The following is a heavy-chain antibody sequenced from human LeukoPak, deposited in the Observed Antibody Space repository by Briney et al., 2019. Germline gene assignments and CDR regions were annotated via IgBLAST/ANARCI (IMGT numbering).Heavy chain of an antibody. Sequence: SQTLSLTCAISGDSVSSNSAAWNWIRQSPSRGLEWLGRTYYRSKWYNDYAVSVKSRITINPDTSKNQFSLNLNSVTAADTAVYYCARVGMRWLRPFDYWGQGTLVTVSS. J-gene: IGHJ4*02. CDR1: GDSVSSNSAA. D-gene: IGHD5-12*01. CDR2: TYYRSKWYN. CDR3: ARVGMRWLRPFDY. V-gene: IGHV6-1*01.